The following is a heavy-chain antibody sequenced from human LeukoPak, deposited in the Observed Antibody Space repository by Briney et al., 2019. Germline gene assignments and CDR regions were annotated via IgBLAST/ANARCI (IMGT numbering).Heavy chain of an antibody. J-gene: IGHJ4*02. CDR1: GFTFSSYA. CDR3: AKDRSGGDCYFDY. D-gene: IGHD2-21*02. CDR2: ISGSGGST. V-gene: IGHV3-23*01. Sequence: GGSLRLSRAASGFTFSSYAMSWVRQAPGKGLEWVSAISGSGGSTYYADSVKGRFTISRDNSKNTLYLQMNSLRAEDTAVYYCAKDRSGGDCYFDYWGQGTLVTVSS.